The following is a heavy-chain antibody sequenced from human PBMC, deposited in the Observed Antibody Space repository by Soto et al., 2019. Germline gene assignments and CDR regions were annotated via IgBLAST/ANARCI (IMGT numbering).Heavy chain of an antibody. CDR2: IYSEGTP. D-gene: IGHD3-9*01. Sequence: GGSLGLGCAASRFTVESKDVSGVRQDTGKGLEWVSVIYSEGTPYYADSVKGRFTISRENSNNTLYLHMNNLRAEDTAVYYCARSTYYDILTGSYYYYAMDVWGQGTTLTVSS. V-gene: IGHV3-53*01. CDR3: ARSTYYDILTGSYYYYAMDV. J-gene: IGHJ6*02. CDR1: RFTVESKD.